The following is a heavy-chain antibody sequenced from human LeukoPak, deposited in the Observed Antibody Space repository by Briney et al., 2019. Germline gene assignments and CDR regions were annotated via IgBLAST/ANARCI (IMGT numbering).Heavy chain of an antibody. Sequence: SLRLSCAXXGFSFXNYAMHWVRQAPGKGLEWVSAISGSGGSTYYADSVKGRFTISRDNSKNTLYLQMNSLRAEDTAVYYCAKDQGGSRKGYFDYWGQGTLVTVSS. CDR3: AKDQGGSRKGYFDY. J-gene: IGHJ4*02. D-gene: IGHD2-15*01. CDR1: GFSFXNYA. V-gene: IGHV3-23*01. CDR2: ISGSGGST.